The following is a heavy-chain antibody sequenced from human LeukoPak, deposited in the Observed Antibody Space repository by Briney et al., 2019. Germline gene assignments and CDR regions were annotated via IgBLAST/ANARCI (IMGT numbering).Heavy chain of an antibody. CDR3: ARDLTVTSFDY. V-gene: IGHV3-23*01. J-gene: IGHJ4*02. CDR2: IDANGVNT. Sequence: PGGSLRLSCTASGFAFNFYAMTWVRQAPGKGLQWVSTIDANGVNTYYADSVKGRFTISRDNSKNTLYLQMNSLRAEDTAVYYCARDLTVTSFDYWGQGTLVTVSS. D-gene: IGHD4-17*01. CDR1: GFAFNFYA.